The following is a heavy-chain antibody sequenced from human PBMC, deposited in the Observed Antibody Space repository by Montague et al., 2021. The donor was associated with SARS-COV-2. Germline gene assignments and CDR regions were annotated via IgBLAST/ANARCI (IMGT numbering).Heavy chain of an antibody. D-gene: IGHD3-16*02. Sequence: SETLSLTCAVYGGSFSGYYCSWICQPPGTGLERMGEVNHCGSANYNPSLKSRVTITVDTSKNQFSLKLSSVTAADTAVYYCARKTRGRLSRHPYKYYFDYWGQGTLVTVSS. V-gene: IGHV4-34*01. J-gene: IGHJ4*02. CDR3: ARKTRGRLSRHPYKYYFDY. CDR2: VNHCGSA. CDR1: GGSFSGYY.